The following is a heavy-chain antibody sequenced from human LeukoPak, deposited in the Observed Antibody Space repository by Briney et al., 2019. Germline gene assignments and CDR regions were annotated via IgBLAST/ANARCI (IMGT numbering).Heavy chain of an antibody. J-gene: IGHJ5*02. CDR3: ATYGSGNYYMFDP. D-gene: IGHD3-10*01. CDR1: GGSISAYY. Sequence: SETLSLTCTVSGGSISAYYWTWIRQPPGKGLEWIGYIYYTGSTNYNPSLKNRVTISVDTSKNQFSLKLSSVTAADTAVYYCATYGSGNYYMFDPWGQGTLVTVSS. CDR2: IYYTGST. V-gene: IGHV4-59*01.